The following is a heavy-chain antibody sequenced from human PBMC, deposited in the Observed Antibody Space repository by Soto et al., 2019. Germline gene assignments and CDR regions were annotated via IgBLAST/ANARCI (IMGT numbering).Heavy chain of an antibody. CDR3: AREYRTSSQFDY. V-gene: IGHV3-23*01. D-gene: IGHD6-6*01. CDR1: GFTFGTYA. J-gene: IGHJ4*02. Sequence: PGGSLRLSCAASGFTFGTYAMSWVRQAPGKGLEWVSGITGSGGSTDYADSVKGRFTISRDTSRNTLYLEMSRLSVEDTALYYCAREYRTSSQFDYWGQGTLVTVSS. CDR2: ITGSGGST.